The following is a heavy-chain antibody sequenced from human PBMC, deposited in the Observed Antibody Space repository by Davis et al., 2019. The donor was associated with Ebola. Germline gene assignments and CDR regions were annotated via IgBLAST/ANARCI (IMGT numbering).Heavy chain of an antibody. CDR1: GFTFSIYS. J-gene: IGHJ2*01. V-gene: IGHV3-48*04. CDR3: AREIKPYWYFDL. CDR2: ISSSSSTI. Sequence: GGSLRLSCAASGFTFSIYSMNWVRQAPGKGLEWVSYISSSSSTIYYADSVKGRFTISRDNSKNSLYLQMNSLRTEDTALYYCAREIKPYWYFDLWGRGTLVTVSS.